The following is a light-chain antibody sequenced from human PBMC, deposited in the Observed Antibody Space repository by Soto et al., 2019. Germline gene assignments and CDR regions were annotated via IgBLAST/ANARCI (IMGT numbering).Light chain of an antibody. CDR3: SSYTSSTTVV. V-gene: IGLV2-14*01. CDR1: SSDVGGYNY. Sequence: QSVLTQPASVSGSPGQSITISCTGTSSDVGGYNYVSWYQQHPGKAPKLMIYDVSNRPSGVSNRFAGSKSGKTASLTISGLQDEDEADYYCSSYTSSTTVVFGAGTKLTVL. J-gene: IGLJ2*01. CDR2: DVS.